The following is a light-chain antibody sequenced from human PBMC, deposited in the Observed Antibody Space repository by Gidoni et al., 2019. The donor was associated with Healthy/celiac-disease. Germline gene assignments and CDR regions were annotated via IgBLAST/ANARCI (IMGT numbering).Light chain of an antibody. Sequence: DIVMTQSPLSLPVTPGEPASISCRSSQSLLHSNGYNYLDWYLQKPGQSPQLLIYLGSNRASGVPDRFSGSGSGTDFTLKISRVEAEDVGVYYCMQELQTPPTFGQGTRLEIK. J-gene: IGKJ5*01. CDR1: QSLLHSNGYNY. V-gene: IGKV2-28*01. CDR3: MQELQTPPT. CDR2: LGS.